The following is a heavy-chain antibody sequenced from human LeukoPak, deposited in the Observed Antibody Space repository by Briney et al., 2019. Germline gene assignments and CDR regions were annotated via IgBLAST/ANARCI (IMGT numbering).Heavy chain of an antibody. J-gene: IGHJ5*02. CDR1: GYTFTGYY. CDR2: ISAYNGNT. V-gene: IGHV1-18*04. D-gene: IGHD2-15*01. Sequence: GASVKVSCKASGYTFTGYYMHWVRQAPGQGLEWMGWISAYNGNTNYAQKLQGRVTMTTDTSTSTAYMELRSLRSDDTAVYYCARDGALGYPFDPWGQGTLVTVSS. CDR3: ARDGALGYPFDP.